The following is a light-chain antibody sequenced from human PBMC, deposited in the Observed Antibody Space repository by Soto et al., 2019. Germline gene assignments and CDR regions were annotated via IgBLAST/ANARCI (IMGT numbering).Light chain of an antibody. CDR1: QSISSY. CDR3: QQSYSTPRT. V-gene: IGKV1-39*01. CDR2: AAS. J-gene: IGKJ1*01. Sequence: DIPMTPSPSSLSASVGDRVTITCRASQSISSYLNWYEQKPGKAPKLLIYAASSLQSGVPSRFSGSGSGSDFTLTISSLQPEDFATYYCQQSYSTPRTFGQGPKVEVK.